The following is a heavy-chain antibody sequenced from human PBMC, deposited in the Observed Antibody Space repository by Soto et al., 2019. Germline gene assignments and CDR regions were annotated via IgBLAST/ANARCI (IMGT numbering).Heavy chain of an antibody. D-gene: IGHD3-3*01. CDR3: ARSWRVFGVTVTGSFDF. CDR2: INPRDGTA. Sequence: QVLLVQSGAEVKKPGASLNVSCKASGYTFTTYYIHWVRQAPVQGLEWVGTINPRDGTATYAQRFRGRVNMTRDTSTTTVYMEVSSLASADTAIYYCARSWRVFGVTVTGSFDFWGQGTLVSVSS. J-gene: IGHJ4*02. V-gene: IGHV1-46*01. CDR1: GYTFTTYY.